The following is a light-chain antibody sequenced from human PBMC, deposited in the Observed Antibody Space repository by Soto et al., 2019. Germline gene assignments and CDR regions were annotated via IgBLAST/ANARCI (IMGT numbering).Light chain of an antibody. CDR1: QSISSW. J-gene: IGKJ5*01. Sequence: DVQMTQSPATLSASVGDRVTITCRASQSISSWLAWYQQKPGKAPNLLIYDASTLERGVPSRFSGTGSGTEFPLTIDSVPDDDFATYCRQQYHTPSITFGQGTRLEIK. CDR3: QQYHTPSIT. CDR2: DAS. V-gene: IGKV1-5*01.